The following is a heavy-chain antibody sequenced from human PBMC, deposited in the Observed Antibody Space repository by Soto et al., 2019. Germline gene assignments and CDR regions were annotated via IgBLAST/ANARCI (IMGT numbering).Heavy chain of an antibody. CDR2: IIPIFGTA. CDR1: GGTFSSYA. J-gene: IGHJ4*02. D-gene: IGHD3-22*01. V-gene: IGHV1-69*13. CDR3: ATVHYYAXSGYPNFDY. Sequence: GASVKVSCKASGGTFSSYAISWVRQAPGQGLEWMGGIIPIFGTANYAQKFQGRVTITEDESTSTAYMELSSLRSEDTAVYYCATVHYYAXSGYPNFDYWGQGTLVTVSS.